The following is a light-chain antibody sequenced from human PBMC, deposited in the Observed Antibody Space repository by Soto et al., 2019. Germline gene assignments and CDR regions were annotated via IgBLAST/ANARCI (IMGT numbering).Light chain of an antibody. CDR1: QGISNY. Sequence: DIQMTQSPSSLSASVGDRVTITCRASQGISNYLAWYQQKPGKVPKLLIYGASTLQSGVPSRFGGSGSGTDFTLTINSRQPEDVATYYCQKDNSAPFTFGPGTKVDIK. V-gene: IGKV1-27*01. CDR3: QKDNSAPFT. CDR2: GAS. J-gene: IGKJ3*01.